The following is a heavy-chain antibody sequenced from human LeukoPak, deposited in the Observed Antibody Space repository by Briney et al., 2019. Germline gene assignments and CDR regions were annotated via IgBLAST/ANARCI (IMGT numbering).Heavy chain of an antibody. Sequence: SVKVSCKASGGTFSSYAISWVRQAPGQGLEWMGGIIPIFGTANYAQKFQGRVTITADESTSTAYMELSSLRSEDTAVYYCASPQLGRPAYDAFDIWGQGTMVTVSS. CDR2: IIPIFGTA. CDR3: ASPQLGRPAYDAFDI. V-gene: IGHV1-69*13. CDR1: GGTFSSYA. J-gene: IGHJ3*02. D-gene: IGHD7-27*01.